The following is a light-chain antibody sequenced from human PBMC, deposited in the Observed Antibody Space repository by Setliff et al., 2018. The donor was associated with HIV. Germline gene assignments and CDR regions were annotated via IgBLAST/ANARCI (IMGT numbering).Light chain of an antibody. CDR1: NIGSKR. J-gene: IGLJ1*01. Sequence: SYELTQPPSVSVAPGQTARITCGGNNIGSKRVHWYQQKPGQAPLLVIYYDSDRPSGIPERFSGSNSGNTATLTISRAEAGDEADYYCQVWDSSSDHSYVFGTGTKVTVL. CDR3: QVWDSSSDHSYV. V-gene: IGLV3-21*04. CDR2: YDS.